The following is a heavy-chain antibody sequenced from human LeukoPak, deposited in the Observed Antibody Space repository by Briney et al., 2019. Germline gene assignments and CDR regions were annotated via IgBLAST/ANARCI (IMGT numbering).Heavy chain of an antibody. CDR1: GGSFSGYY. V-gene: IGHV4-34*01. CDR3: AREQH. J-gene: IGHJ1*01. CDR2: INHSGST. Sequence: SETLSLTCAVYGGSFSGYYWSWIRQPPGKGLEWIGEINHSGSTNYNPALKSRVTISVDTSKNQFSLKLSSVTAADTAVYYCAREQHWGQGTLVTVSS.